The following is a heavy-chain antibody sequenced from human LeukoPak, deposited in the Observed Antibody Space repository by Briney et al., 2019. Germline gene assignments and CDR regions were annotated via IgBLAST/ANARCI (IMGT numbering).Heavy chain of an antibody. CDR1: GFSFSSYA. Sequence: GGSLRLSCATSGFSFSSYAMSWVRQAPGKGLEWVSVISGSGGSTYYADSVKGRFTISRDNSKNTLYLQMNSLRAEDTAVYYCAKDRDGSGSLPVFDIWGQGTMVTVSS. J-gene: IGHJ3*02. D-gene: IGHD3-10*01. CDR3: AKDRDGSGSLPVFDI. V-gene: IGHV3-23*01. CDR2: ISGSGGST.